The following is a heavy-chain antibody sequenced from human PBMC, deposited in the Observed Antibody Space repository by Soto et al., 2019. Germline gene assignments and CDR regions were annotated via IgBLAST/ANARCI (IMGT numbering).Heavy chain of an antibody. CDR2: IYHSGST. V-gene: IGHV4-38-2*01. CDR1: GYSISSGYY. J-gene: IGHJ6*02. D-gene: IGHD2-2*01. CDR3: AGSIVPPAPYYGMDV. Sequence: PSETLSLTCAVSGYSISSGYYWGWIRQPPGKGLECIGSIYHSGSTYYNPSLKSRVTISVDASKNQFSLNLSCVTAADTAVYYWAGSIVPPAPYYGMDVWGQGSTVTGSS.